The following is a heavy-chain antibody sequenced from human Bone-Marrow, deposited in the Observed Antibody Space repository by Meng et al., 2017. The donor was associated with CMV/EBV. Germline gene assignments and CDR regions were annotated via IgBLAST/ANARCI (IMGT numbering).Heavy chain of an antibody. D-gene: IGHD2-2*01. CDR1: FTCSTYV. CDR3: AKFATAYCSSTSCSYFDY. Sequence: FTCSTYVMNWVRQAPGKGLEWVSAMSASGGSTYYADSVKGRFTISRDNSKNTLYLQMNSLRAEDTAVYYCAKFATAYCSSTSCSYFDYWGQGTLVTVSS. J-gene: IGHJ4*02. V-gene: IGHV3-23*01. CDR2: MSASGGST.